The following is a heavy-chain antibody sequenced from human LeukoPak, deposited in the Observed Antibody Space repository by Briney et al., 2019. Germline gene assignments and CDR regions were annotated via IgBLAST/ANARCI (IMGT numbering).Heavy chain of an antibody. Sequence: GGSLRLSCAASGFTFSSYAMSWVRQAPGKGLEWVSAISGSGGSTYYADSVKGRFTISRDNSKNTLYLQMNSLRAEDTAVYYCAKGTYYYDSSGYYYPRRGYDAFDIWGQGTMVTVSS. J-gene: IGHJ3*02. V-gene: IGHV3-23*01. CDR3: AKGTYYYDSSGYYYPRRGYDAFDI. CDR1: GFTFSSYA. D-gene: IGHD3-22*01. CDR2: ISGSGGST.